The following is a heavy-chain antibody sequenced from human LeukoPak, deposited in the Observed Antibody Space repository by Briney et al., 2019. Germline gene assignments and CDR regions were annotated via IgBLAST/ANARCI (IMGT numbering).Heavy chain of an antibody. CDR1: GLTLNNYW. CDR3: AIWGADQNY. J-gene: IGHJ4*02. CDR2: INPDGGEE. D-gene: IGHD3-16*01. Sequence: GGSLGLSCAVSGLTLNNYWMNWVPQAPGKGLEWVANINPDGGEERYVDSVKGRFVISRDNAKNSLYLQMNSLRAKDTADYYCAIWGADQNYWGQGTLVTVSS. V-gene: IGHV3-7*02.